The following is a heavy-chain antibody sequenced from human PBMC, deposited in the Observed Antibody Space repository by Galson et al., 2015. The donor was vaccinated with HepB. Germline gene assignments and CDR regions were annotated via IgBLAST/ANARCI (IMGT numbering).Heavy chain of an antibody. J-gene: IGHJ4*02. D-gene: IGHD4-17*01. CDR1: GFTFNSYV. V-gene: IGHV3-23*01. Sequence: SLRLSCAASGFTFNSYVMIWVHQAPGKGPEWVSAISGGGHSTYYADSVKGRFTISRDNSKNTLFLQMNSLRVDDTAVYYCAKNSTGWGQGTLVTVSS. CDR3: AKNSTG. CDR2: ISGGGHST.